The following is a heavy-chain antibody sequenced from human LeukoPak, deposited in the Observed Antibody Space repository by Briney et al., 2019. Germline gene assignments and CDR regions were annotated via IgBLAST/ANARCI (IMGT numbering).Heavy chain of an antibody. V-gene: IGHV1-69*13. CDR2: IIPIFGTA. CDR3: ARDGVGHLFAQRFDP. Sequence: ATVKVSCKASGGTFSSYAISWVRQAPGQGLEWMGGIIPIFGTANYAQKFQGRVTITADESTSTAYMELSSLRSEDTAVYYCARDGVGHLFAQRFDPWGQGTLVTVSS. J-gene: IGHJ5*02. CDR1: GGTFSSYA. D-gene: IGHD2-8*01.